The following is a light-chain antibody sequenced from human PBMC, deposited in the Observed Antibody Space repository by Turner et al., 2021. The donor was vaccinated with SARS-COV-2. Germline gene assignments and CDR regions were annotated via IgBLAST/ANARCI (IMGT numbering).Light chain of an antibody. V-gene: IGLV2-23*01. CDR1: SSDVGSYNL. J-gene: IGLJ3*02. Sequence: QSALTQPAYVSGSPGQSITISCTGTSSDVGSYNLVSWYQQHPGKAPKLMIYECSKRPSGVSNRFSGSKSGNTASLTISGLQAEDEADYYCCSYAGSSTWVFGGGTKLTVL. CDR2: ECS. CDR3: CSYAGSSTWV.